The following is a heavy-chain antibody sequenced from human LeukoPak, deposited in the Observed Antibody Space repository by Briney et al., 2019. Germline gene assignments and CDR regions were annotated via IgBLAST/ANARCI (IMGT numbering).Heavy chain of an antibody. CDR1: GGSISSYY. CDR2: IYYSGST. J-gene: IGHJ6*03. Sequence: SETLSLTCTVSGGSISSYYWSWIRQPPGKGLEWIGYIYYSGSTNCNPSLKSRVTISVDTSKNQFSLKLSSVTAADTAVYYCARGCSSTSCSRSEYYYYYYYMDVWGKGTTVTVSS. V-gene: IGHV4-59*01. CDR3: ARGCSSTSCSRSEYYYYYYYMDV. D-gene: IGHD2-2*01.